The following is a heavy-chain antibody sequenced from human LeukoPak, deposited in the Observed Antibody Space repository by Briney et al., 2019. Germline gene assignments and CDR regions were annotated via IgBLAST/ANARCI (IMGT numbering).Heavy chain of an antibody. Sequence: GGSLRLSCTASGFSLSSFQMNWVRQAPGKGLEWISYISDSGTTEYYADSVKGRFTISRYNAKNSLYLQMNSLTGEDTALYYCARDGTTNRYNWFDSWGQGTLATVSS. D-gene: IGHD2-8*01. V-gene: IGHV3-48*03. J-gene: IGHJ5*01. CDR2: ISDSGTTE. CDR3: ARDGTTNRYNWFDS. CDR1: GFSLSSFQ.